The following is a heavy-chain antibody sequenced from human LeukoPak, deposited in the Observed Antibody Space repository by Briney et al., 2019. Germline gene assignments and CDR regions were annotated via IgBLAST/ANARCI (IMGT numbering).Heavy chain of an antibody. CDR1: GFTFSSYA. Sequence: GASLRLSCAASGFTFSSYAMSWVRQAPGKGLEWVSAISGSGGSTYYADSVKGRFTISRDNSKNTLYLQMNSLRAEDTAVYYCAKAGRWYGDAQPIYYYYYGMDVWGQGTTVTVSS. J-gene: IGHJ6*02. V-gene: IGHV3-23*01. CDR3: AKAGRWYGDAQPIYYYYYGMDV. D-gene: IGHD4-17*01. CDR2: ISGSGGST.